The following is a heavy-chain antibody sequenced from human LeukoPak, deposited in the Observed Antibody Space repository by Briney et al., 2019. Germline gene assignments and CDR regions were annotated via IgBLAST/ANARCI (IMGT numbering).Heavy chain of an antibody. CDR2: IYPGDSDT. V-gene: IGHV5-51*01. D-gene: IGHD3-16*01. J-gene: IGHJ3*02. CDR1: GYSFTNYW. Sequence: GESLKISCKGSGYSFTNYWIGWVRQMPGKGLEWMGIIYPGDSDTRYSPSFQGQVTISADKSISTAYLQWSSLKASDTAMYYCAKAAYDYVWGTERGAFDIWGQGTMVTVSS. CDR3: AKAAYDYVWGTERGAFDI.